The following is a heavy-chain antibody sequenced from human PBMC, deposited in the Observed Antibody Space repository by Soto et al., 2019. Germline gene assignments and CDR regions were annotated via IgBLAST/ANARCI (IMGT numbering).Heavy chain of an antibody. CDR1: GFTFSSCS. V-gene: IGHV3-21*01. Sequence: NLGGSLRLSCAASGFTFSSCSMNWVRQAPGKGLEWVSSISSSSSYIYYADSVKGRFTISRDNAKNSLYLQMNSLRAEDTAVYYCARVPYGSGSYPHRGQGTLVTVSS. D-gene: IGHD3-10*01. CDR2: ISSSSSYI. J-gene: IGHJ4*02. CDR3: ARVPYGSGSYPH.